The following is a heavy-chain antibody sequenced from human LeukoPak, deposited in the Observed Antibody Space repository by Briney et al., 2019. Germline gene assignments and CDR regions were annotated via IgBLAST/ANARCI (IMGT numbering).Heavy chain of an antibody. J-gene: IGHJ5*02. D-gene: IGHD4-17*01. V-gene: IGHV4-39*07. CDR1: GGSISSSSYY. Sequence: SETLSLTCAVSGGSISSSSYYWDWIRQPPGKGLEWIGSVYYSGNTYYNPSLKSRVTISVDTSKNQFSLKLSSATAADTAVYYCARGGSTVTTDLDWFDPWGQGTLVTVSS. CDR3: ARGGSTVTTDLDWFDP. CDR2: VYYSGNT.